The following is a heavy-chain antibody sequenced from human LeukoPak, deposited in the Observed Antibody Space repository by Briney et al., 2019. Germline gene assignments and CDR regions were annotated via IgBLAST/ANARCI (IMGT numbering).Heavy chain of an antibody. CDR3: ARGRAAAGQYYFDY. Sequence: SQTLSLTCAISGDXVSSNSAAWNWIRQSPSRGLEWLGRTYYRSKWYNDYAVSVRSRITINPDTSKSQSSLQLNSATPEDTAVYYCARGRAAAGQYYFDYWGQGTLVTVSS. V-gene: IGHV6-1*01. D-gene: IGHD6-13*01. CDR2: TYYRSKWYN. J-gene: IGHJ4*02. CDR1: GDXVSSNSAA.